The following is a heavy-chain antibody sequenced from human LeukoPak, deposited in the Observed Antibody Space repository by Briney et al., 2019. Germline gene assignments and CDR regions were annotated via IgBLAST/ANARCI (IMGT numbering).Heavy chain of an antibody. CDR1: GVTFSNYA. D-gene: IGHD3-3*01. CDR3: AKVPSTYNFWSGFSDCYFDY. V-gene: IGHV3-23*01. CDR2: ISGPGGNT. Sequence: GGSLRLSWSASGVTFSNYAMSWVRQAPGKGLEWVSAISGPGGNTYHADSVKGRFTISRDISKNTLYLQMSSLRAEDTAVYYCAKVPSTYNFWSGFSDCYFDYWGQGTLVTVSS. J-gene: IGHJ4*02.